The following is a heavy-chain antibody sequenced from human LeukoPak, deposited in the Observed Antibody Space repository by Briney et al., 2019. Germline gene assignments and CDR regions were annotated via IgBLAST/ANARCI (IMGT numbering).Heavy chain of an antibody. CDR1: GGSISSGSYY. V-gene: IGHV4-61*02. Sequence: SQTLSLTCTVSGGSISSGSYYWSWIREPAGKGLEWSGRIYTRGSTNYNPSLKRRVTISVDTSKNQFPLKLSSVTAAATAVYYCARAGYYDFWSGYYTDAGNYYYMAVWGKGTTVTVSS. CDR2: IYTRGST. J-gene: IGHJ6*03. CDR3: ARAGYYDFWSGYYTDAGNYYYMAV. D-gene: IGHD3-3*01.